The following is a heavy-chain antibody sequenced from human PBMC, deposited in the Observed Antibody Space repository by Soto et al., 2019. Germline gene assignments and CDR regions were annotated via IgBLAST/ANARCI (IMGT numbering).Heavy chain of an antibody. V-gene: IGHV1-46*01. CDR2: INPSSGGT. D-gene: IGHD2-15*01. Sequence: ASVKVSCKASGYTFTSFYMHWVRQAPGQGLEWMGIINPSSGGTNYAQKFQGRVTMTRDTSTSTIYMELSSLRSEDTAMYYCARDHNFGFILYAMDVWGQWTTVTVSS. CDR1: GYTFTSFY. J-gene: IGHJ6*02. CDR3: ARDHNFGFILYAMDV.